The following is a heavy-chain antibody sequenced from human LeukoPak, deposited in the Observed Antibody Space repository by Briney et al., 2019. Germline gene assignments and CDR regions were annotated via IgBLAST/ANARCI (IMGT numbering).Heavy chain of an antibody. J-gene: IGHJ4*02. CDR1: GYTLTELS. V-gene: IGHV1-24*01. CDR2: FDPEDGET. Sequence: ASVKVSCKVSGYTLTELSMHWVRQAPGKGLEWMGGFDPEDGETIYAQKFQGRVTMTEDTSTDTAYMELSSLRSEDTAVYYCATGPRPPRNTVTRGPTFDYWGQGTLVTVSS. CDR3: ATGPRPPRNTVTRGPTFDY. D-gene: IGHD4-11*01.